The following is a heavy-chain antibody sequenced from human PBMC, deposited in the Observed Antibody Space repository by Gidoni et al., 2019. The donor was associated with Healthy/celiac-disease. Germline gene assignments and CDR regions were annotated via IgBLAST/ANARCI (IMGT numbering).Heavy chain of an antibody. Sequence: QVQLVESGGAVVQPGRSLRLSCAASGFTFSNYGLHWVRQAPGKGLAWVAIISYDGSNKYYADSVKGRFTISRDNSKNTLYLQMNSLRAEDTAVYYCAKAHRSVTTGPFDYWGQGTLVTVSS. CDR1: GFTFSNYG. D-gene: IGHD4-4*01. CDR3: AKAHRSVTTGPFDY. CDR2: ISYDGSNK. J-gene: IGHJ4*02. V-gene: IGHV3-30*18.